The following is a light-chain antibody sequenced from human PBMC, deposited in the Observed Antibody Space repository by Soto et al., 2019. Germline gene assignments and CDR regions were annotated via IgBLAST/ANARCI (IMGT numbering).Light chain of an antibody. Sequence: DIQLTQSPSFLSASVGDRVTITCRASQDISNYLAWYQQKPGKAPNLLIYVASTLQSGVPSRFSGSGSGTEFTLTISSQQPEDLATYYCQQLFSFPPTFGQGTRLEIK. CDR2: VAS. CDR1: QDISNY. J-gene: IGKJ5*01. CDR3: QQLFSFPPT. V-gene: IGKV1-9*01.